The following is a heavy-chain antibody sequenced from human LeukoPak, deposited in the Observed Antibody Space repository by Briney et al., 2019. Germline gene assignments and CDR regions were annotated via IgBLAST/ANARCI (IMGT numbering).Heavy chain of an antibody. D-gene: IGHD3-22*01. V-gene: IGHV3-23*01. CDR1: GFTFSSYA. CDR3: GSGHMIVVFRVY. J-gene: IGHJ4*02. Sequence: PGGSLRLSCAASGFTFSSYAMSWVRQAPGKGLEWVSAISGSGGSTYYADSVKGRFTISRDNSRNTLYLQMNSLRAEDTAVYYGGSGHMIVVFRVYGAQGPLLTVSS. CDR2: ISGSGGST.